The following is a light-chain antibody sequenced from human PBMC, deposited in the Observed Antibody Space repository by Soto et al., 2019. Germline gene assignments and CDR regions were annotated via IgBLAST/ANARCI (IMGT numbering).Light chain of an antibody. CDR2: DVS. V-gene: IGLV2-14*01. CDR1: SSDVGGYNY. J-gene: IGLJ2*01. Sequence: QSALTQPASVSGSPGQSITISCTGTSSDVGGYNYVSWCQQHPGKAPKLMIYDVSNRPSGVSNRFSGSKSGNTASLTISGLQAEDEADYYCSSYAGSNNLVFGGGTKLTVL. CDR3: SSYAGSNNLV.